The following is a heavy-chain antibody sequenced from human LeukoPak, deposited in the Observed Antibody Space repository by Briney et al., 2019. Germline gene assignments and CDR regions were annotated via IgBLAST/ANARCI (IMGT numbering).Heavy chain of an antibody. CDR3: AKFGKKVVVVAAVDLDY. J-gene: IGHJ4*02. CDR1: GFTFSSYA. V-gene: IGHV3-23*01. D-gene: IGHD2-15*01. Sequence: GGSLRLSCAASGFTFSSYAMHWVRQAPGKGLEWVSGIVSRGGTTYYADSVKGRFIISRDNSKNTLYLQMNSLRAEDTAVYYCAKFGKKVVVVAAVDLDYWGQGTLVTVSS. CDR2: IVSRGGTT.